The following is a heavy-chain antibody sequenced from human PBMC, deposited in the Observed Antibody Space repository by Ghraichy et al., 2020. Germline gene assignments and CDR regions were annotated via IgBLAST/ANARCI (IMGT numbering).Heavy chain of an antibody. CDR3: ARVSSSSWYPSYWFDP. Sequence: GSLRLSCTVSGGSVSSGSYYWSWIRQPPGKGLEWIGYISYSGSTNYNPSLKSRITISIDTSKNKFSLKLSSVTAADTAVYYCARVSSSSWYPSYWFDPWGQGTLVTVAS. CDR1: GGSVSSGSYY. J-gene: IGHJ5*02. V-gene: IGHV4-61*01. D-gene: IGHD6-13*01. CDR2: ISYSGST.